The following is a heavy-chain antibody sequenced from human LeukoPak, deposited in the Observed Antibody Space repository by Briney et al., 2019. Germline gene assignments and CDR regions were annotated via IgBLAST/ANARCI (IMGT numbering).Heavy chain of an antibody. CDR3: ARFVPAATTGVDY. D-gene: IGHD2-2*01. J-gene: IGHJ4*02. V-gene: IGHV4-34*01. CDR1: GGSFSGYY. CDR2: INHSGST. Sequence: SETLSLTCAVYGGSFSGYYWSWIRQPPGKGLEWIGEINHSGSTNYDPSLKSRVTISVDTSKNQFSLKLSSVTAADTAVYYCARFVPAATTGVDYWGQGTLVTVSS.